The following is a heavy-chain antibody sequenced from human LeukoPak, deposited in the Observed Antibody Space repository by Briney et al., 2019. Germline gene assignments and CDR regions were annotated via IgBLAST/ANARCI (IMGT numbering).Heavy chain of an antibody. CDR3: AKDPSHYDILTGYYRNFDY. Sequence: GGSLRLSCAASGFTFSSYGMHWVRQAPGKGLEWVAFIRYDGSNKYYADSVKGRFTISRDNSKNTLYLQMNSLRAEDTAVYYCAKDPSHYDILTGYYRNFDYWGQGTLVTVSS. V-gene: IGHV3-30*02. J-gene: IGHJ4*02. CDR2: IRYDGSNK. D-gene: IGHD3-9*01. CDR1: GFTFSSYG.